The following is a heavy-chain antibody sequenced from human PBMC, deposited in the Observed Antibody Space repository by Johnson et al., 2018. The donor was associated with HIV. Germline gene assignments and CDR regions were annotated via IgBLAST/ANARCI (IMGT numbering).Heavy chain of an antibody. V-gene: IGHV3-43D*03. CDR3: ATGASSTWSLGALDI. J-gene: IGHJ3*02. D-gene: IGHD6-13*01. CDR2: ISWDGGST. CDR1: GFTFDDYA. Sequence: VQLVESGGVVVQPGGSLRLSCAASGFTFDDYAMHWVRQAPGKGLEWVSLISWDGGSTYYADSVKGRFTISRDNSKNSLYLQMNSLKSEDTAVYYCATGASSTWSLGALDIWGQGTMVTVSS.